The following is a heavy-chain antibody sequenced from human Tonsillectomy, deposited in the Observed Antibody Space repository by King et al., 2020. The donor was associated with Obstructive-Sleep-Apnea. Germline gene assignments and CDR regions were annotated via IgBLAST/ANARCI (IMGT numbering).Heavy chain of an antibody. CDR2: ISWNSGSI. J-gene: IGHJ4*02. CDR3: AKDNSSGLYRGLDN. V-gene: IGHV3-9*01. D-gene: IGHD6-19*01. CDR1: GFTFEDYA. Sequence: QLVQSGGGLVQPGRSLRLSCAASGFTFEDYAMHWVRQAPGKGLEWVSGISWNSGSIGYAASVKGRFTTSRDNAKNSLYLQMNSLRAEDTALYYCAKDNSSGLYRGLDNWGQGTLVSVSS.